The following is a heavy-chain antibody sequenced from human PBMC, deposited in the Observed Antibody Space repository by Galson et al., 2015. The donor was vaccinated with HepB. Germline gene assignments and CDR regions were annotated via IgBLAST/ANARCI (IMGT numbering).Heavy chain of an antibody. CDR2: IYSGGST. D-gene: IGHD3-3*01. J-gene: IGHJ5*02. CDR3: ARDFGYVGVWNPLTLGWFDP. Sequence: SLRLSCAASGFTVSSNYMSWVRQAPGKGLEWVSVIYSGGSTYYADSVKGRFTISRDNSKNTLYLQMNSLRAEDTAVYYCARDFGYVGVWNPLTLGWFDPWGQGTLVTVSS. V-gene: IGHV3-66*02. CDR1: GFTVSSNY.